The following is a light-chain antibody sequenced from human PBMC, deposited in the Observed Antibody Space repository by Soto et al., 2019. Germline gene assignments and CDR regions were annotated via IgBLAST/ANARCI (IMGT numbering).Light chain of an antibody. CDR1: QRLFSF. CDR3: HQTYSAPFT. V-gene: IGKV1-39*01. CDR2: TAY. Sequence: DIQMTQSPSSLSASVGDSVTLTCRASQRLFSFLNWYQQAPGRAPKLLISTAYKLQSGVPSRFSGSESGTEFTLTISCLQPEDFAIYFCHQTYSAPFTFGPGTKVDVK. J-gene: IGKJ3*01.